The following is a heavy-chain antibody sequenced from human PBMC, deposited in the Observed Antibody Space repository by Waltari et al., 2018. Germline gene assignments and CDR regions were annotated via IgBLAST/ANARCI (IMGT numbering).Heavy chain of an antibody. J-gene: IGHJ3*02. CDR1: GYSISSGYY. CDR3: ARRIRDAFDI. V-gene: IGHV4-38-2*01. CDR2: IYHSGST. Sequence: QVQLQESGPGLVKPSETLSLTCAVSGYSISSGYYWGWIRQPPGKGLEWIGSIYHSGSTYNTPSHKSRVTISVDTSRIRFSQKLSSVTAADTAVDYCARRIRDAFDIWGQGTMVTVSS.